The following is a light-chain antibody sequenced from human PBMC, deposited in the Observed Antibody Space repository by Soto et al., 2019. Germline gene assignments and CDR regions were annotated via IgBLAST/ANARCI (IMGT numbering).Light chain of an antibody. CDR1: QSLTSY. CDR2: DAS. V-gene: IGKV3-11*01. Sequence: EVVLTQSPAALSLSPGERATLSCRASQSLTSYLAWYQQKPGQAPRLLIYDASNRATGIPPRFSGSGSGTDFTLTISRLEPEDFAVYFCQQFGSSFITFGQGTRLEIK. J-gene: IGKJ5*01. CDR3: QQFGSSFIT.